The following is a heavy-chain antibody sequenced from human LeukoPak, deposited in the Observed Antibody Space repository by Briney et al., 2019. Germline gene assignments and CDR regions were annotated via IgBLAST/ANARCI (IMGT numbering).Heavy chain of an antibody. D-gene: IGHD3-10*01. V-gene: IGHV5-51*01. J-gene: IGHJ4*02. CDR1: GYIFTNYW. CDR3: ARQSRDGSKTRGYYFDY. Sequence: KHGESLQISCQASGYIFTNYWIGWVRQMPGKGLESMGIIYPADSDTTYSPSFQGQVTISADKSISTVYLQWSSLKASDTAMYYRARQSRDGSKTRGYYFDYWGQGTLVTVSS. CDR2: IYPADSDT.